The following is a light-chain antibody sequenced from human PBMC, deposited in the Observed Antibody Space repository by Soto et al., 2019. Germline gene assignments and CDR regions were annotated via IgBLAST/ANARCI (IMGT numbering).Light chain of an antibody. Sequence: IVLTQSPGTLPLSPGERATLSCRASQSVSSSYLAWYQQKPGQAPRLLIYGASSRATGIPDRFSGSGSGTDFTLTISRLEPEDFAVYYCQQYGSPITFGQGTRLEIK. CDR2: GAS. CDR3: QQYGSPIT. V-gene: IGKV3-20*01. J-gene: IGKJ5*01. CDR1: QSVSSSY.